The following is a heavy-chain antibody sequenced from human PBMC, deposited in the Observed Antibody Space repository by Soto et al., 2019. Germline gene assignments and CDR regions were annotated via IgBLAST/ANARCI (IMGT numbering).Heavy chain of an antibody. CDR2: ISSSGSTI. J-gene: IGHJ4*02. V-gene: IGHV3-48*03. D-gene: IGHD1-26*01. CDR1: GFTFSSYE. CDR3: ARGRGATRRFDY. Sequence: GGSLRLSCAASGFTFSSYEMNWVRQAPGKGLEWVSYISSSGSTIYYADSVKGRFTISRDNAKNSLYLQMNSLRAEDTAVYYCARGRGATRRFDYWGQGTLVTVSS.